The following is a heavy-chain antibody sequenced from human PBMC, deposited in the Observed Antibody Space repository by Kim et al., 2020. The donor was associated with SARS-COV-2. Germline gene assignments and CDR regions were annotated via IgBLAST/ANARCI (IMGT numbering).Heavy chain of an antibody. J-gene: IGHJ6*02. V-gene: IGHV3-73*01. CDR1: GFTFSGSA. D-gene: IGHD3-3*01. Sequence: GGSLRLSCAASGFTFSGSAMHWVRQASGKGLEWVGRIRSKANSSATAYAASVKGRFTISRDNTKNTAYLQMNSLKTADTAVYYCTSTADYDFWSGYLVGDATKTNYYYYGMDVWGQGTTVTVSS. CDR2: IRSKANSSAT. CDR3: TSTADYDFWSGYLVGDATKTNYYYYGMDV.